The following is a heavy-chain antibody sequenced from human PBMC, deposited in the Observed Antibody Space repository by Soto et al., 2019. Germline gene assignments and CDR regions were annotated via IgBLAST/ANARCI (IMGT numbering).Heavy chain of an antibody. V-gene: IGHV1-18*01. J-gene: IGHJ6*02. CDR3: ARVHSKVTTSYYYYGMDV. D-gene: IGHD4-17*01. CDR1: GYTFTSYG. CDR2: ISAYNGNT. Sequence: ASVKVSCKASGYTFTSYGISWVRQAPGQGLEWMGWISAYNGNTNYAQKLQGRVTMTTDTSTSTAYMELRSLRSDDTAVYYCARVHSKVTTSYYYYGMDVWGQGTTVTVSS.